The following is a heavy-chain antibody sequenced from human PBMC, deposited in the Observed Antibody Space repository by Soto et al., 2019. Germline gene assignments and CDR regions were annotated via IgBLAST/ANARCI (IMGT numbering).Heavy chain of an antibody. CDR2: FRTSGDGGTT. V-gene: IGHV3-23*01. J-gene: IGHJ4*02. Sequence: PGGSLRLSCAASGFTFSSYSMSWVRQAPGKWLEWVSGFRTSGDGGTTYYADSVKGRFTISRDNSKNTLYLQMNSLRAEDTAVYYCAKDPAHPYSSGWYGIDYWGQGTLVTVSS. CDR1: GFTFSSYS. D-gene: IGHD6-19*01. CDR3: AKDPAHPYSSGWYGIDY.